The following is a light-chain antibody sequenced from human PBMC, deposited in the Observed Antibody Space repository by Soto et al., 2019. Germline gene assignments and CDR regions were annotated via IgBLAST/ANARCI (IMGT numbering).Light chain of an antibody. CDR1: SSDVGYYDY. CDR3: SSYAGSNNFV. Sequence: QSVLTQPPSASGFPGQSVTISCTGTSSDVGYYDYVSWYQQHPSKAPKLVIYEVTKRPSGVPDRVSASKSGNTASLTVSGLRAEDEADYYCSSYAGSNNFVFGSGTKVTVL. J-gene: IGLJ1*01. CDR2: EVT. V-gene: IGLV2-8*01.